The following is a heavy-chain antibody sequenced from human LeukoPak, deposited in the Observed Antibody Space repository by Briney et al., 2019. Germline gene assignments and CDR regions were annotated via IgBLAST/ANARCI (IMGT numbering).Heavy chain of an antibody. CDR2: ISSSGSTT. CDR3: ARVTRQYNDSSGYYPHSDY. V-gene: IGHV3-48*03. CDR1: GFTFCSYE. Sequence: GGSLRLSCAASGFTFCSYEMNWVRQAPGKGLEWLSYISSSGSTTYYADSVKGRFTISRDNAKNSLYLQMNSLRDEDTAVYYCARVTRQYNDSSGYYPHSDYWLQGTLVGVSS. D-gene: IGHD3-22*01. J-gene: IGHJ4*02.